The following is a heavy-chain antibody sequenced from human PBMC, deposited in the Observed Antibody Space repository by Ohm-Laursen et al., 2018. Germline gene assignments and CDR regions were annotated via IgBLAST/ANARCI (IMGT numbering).Heavy chain of an antibody. D-gene: IGHD3-16*01. Sequence: SLRLSCAASGFTFDDYAMHWVRQAPGKGLEWVSGISWNSGSIGYADSVKGRFTISRDNSKNTLYLRMNRLRAGDTAVYYCARAPYVHFDYWGQGFLVTVSS. J-gene: IGHJ4*02. CDR2: ISWNSGSI. CDR3: ARAPYVHFDY. V-gene: IGHV3-9*01. CDR1: GFTFDDYA.